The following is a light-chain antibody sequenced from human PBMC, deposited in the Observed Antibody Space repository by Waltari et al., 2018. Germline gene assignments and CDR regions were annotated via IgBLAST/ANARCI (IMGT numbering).Light chain of an antibody. J-gene: IGLJ3*02. V-gene: IGLV1-47*01. CDR3: AAWDDSLSGWV. CDR2: RNN. Sequence: QSVLTQPPSASGTPGQRVTISCSGSSSNIGSTYVYWYQQIPGTAPKLLIYRNNQRPSGVPSRFSGSKSGTSASLAISGLRSEDEADYYCAAWDDSLSGWVFGGGTKLTVL. CDR1: SSNIGSTY.